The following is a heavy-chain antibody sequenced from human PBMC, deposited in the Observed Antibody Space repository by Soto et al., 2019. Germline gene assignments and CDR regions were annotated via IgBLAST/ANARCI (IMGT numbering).Heavy chain of an antibody. CDR1: GDSVSTNSAT. D-gene: IGHD2-8*01. J-gene: IGHJ5*01. V-gene: IGHV6-1*01. CDR3: SRLIGNSWLDS. Sequence: SQTLSLTCAISGDSVSTNSATWDWIRQSPSRGLEWLGRTYYRSKWFNDYAVSVKGRISINPDTSNIQFSLKLNSVTPDDTALYYCSRLIGNSWLDSWRQGTLVTVSS. CDR2: TYYRSKWFN.